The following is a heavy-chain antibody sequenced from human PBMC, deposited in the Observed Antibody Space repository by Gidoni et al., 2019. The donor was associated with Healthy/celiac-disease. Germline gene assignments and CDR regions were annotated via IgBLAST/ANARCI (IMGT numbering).Heavy chain of an antibody. J-gene: IGHJ4*02. V-gene: IGHV3-49*04. CDR1: GFTFGDYA. D-gene: IGHD4-17*01. Sequence: EVQMVESGGGLVTTGRSLRLSCTASGFTFGDYAMSWVRQAPGKGMEWVGFIRSKAYGGTTEYAASVKGRFTISRDDSKSIAYLQMNSLKTEDTAVYYCTPDTFDYGGNSRLGAGYWGQGTLVTVSA. CDR3: TPDTFDYGGNSRLGAGY. CDR2: IRSKAYGGTT.